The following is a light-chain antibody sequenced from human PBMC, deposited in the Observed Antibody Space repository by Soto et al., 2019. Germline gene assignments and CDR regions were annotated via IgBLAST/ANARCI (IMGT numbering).Light chain of an antibody. CDR2: AAS. V-gene: IGKV1-12*01. CDR1: QDISSW. J-gene: IGKJ1*01. CDR3: QQTNSFPRT. Sequence: DIQMTEWTSSVSASVGDRFNIPNRANQDISSWLARYQQKSGKAPNRLIYAASSLQSGVPSRFSGSGSGTDFTLTINSLQPEDIATYYCQQTNSFPRTFGQATTVDIK.